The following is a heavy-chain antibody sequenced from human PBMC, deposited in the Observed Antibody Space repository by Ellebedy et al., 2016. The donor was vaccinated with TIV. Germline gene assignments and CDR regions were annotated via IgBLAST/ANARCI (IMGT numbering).Heavy chain of an antibody. Sequence: GESLKISCAASGFTFSSYAMSWVRQAPGKVLEWVSSISGNGGRTDYADSVKGRFTISRDNSNNSLYLQMNSLRAEDTAVYYCAKGSQWLGRTCFDDWGQGTLVTVSS. V-gene: IGHV3-23*01. CDR1: GFTFSSYA. J-gene: IGHJ4*02. CDR3: AKGSQWLGRTCFDD. D-gene: IGHD6-19*01. CDR2: ISGNGGRT.